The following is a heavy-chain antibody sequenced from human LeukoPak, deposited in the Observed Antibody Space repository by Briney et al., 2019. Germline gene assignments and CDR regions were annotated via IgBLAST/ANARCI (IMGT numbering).Heavy chain of an antibody. CDR2: IILIFGTA. J-gene: IGHJ4*02. CDR1: GGTFSSYA. Sequence: GASVKVSCKASGGTFSSYAISWVRQAPGQGLEWMGGIILIFGTANYAQKFQGRVTITTDESTSTAYMELSSLRSEDTAVYYCAGNLLSGGWYDYFDYWGQGTLVTVSS. CDR3: AGNLLSGGWYDYFDY. V-gene: IGHV1-69*05. D-gene: IGHD6-19*01.